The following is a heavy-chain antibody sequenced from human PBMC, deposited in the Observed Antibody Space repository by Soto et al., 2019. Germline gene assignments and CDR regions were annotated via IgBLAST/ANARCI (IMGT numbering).Heavy chain of an antibody. CDR2: IYYSGST. D-gene: IGHD2-15*01. V-gene: IGHV4-39*01. Sequence: SETLCLTCTVSGGSISSSSYYWGWIRQPPGKGLEWIGSIYYSGSTNYNPSLKSRVTISVDTSKNQFSLKLTSVTAADTAVYYCARHHVVTLNTTFDYWGQRTPVIVSS. J-gene: IGHJ4*02. CDR3: ARHHVVTLNTTFDY. CDR1: GGSISSSSYY.